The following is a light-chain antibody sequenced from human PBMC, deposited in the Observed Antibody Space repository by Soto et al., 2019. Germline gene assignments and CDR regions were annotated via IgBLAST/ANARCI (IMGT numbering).Light chain of an antibody. CDR3: QHYDNWPPP. CDR1: QRVSNN. J-gene: IGKJ5*01. V-gene: IGKV3-15*01. CDR2: ATS. Sequence: EIVMTQSPATLSVSPGERATLSCRSSQRVSNNLAWYQQRPGRSPRLLIYATSTRATGIPARFSGSGSGTEFTLTISSLQSEDFAVYYCQHYDNWPPPFGQGTRLEIK.